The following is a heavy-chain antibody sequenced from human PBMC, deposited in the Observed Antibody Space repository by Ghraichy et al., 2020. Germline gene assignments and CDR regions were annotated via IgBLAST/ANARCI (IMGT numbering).Heavy chain of an antibody. Sequence: SETLSLTCTVSGGSISSGSYYWSWIRQPAGKGLEWIGRIYTSGSTNYNPSLKSRVTISVDTSKNQFSLKLSSVTAADTAVYYCARDFTGPGGSWGQGTLVTVSS. V-gene: IGHV4-61*02. J-gene: IGHJ5*02. CDR3: ARDFTGPGGS. CDR2: IYTSGST. CDR1: GGSISSGSYY. D-gene: IGHD3-10*01.